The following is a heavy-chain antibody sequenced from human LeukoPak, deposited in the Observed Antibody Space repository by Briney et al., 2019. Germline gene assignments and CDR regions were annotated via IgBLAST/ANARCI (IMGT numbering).Heavy chain of an antibody. J-gene: IGHJ5*02. Sequence: ASVKVSCKASGYTFTSYDINWVRQATGQGLEWMGWMNPNSGNTGYAQKFQGRVTITRNTSISTAYMELSSLRSEDTAVYYCARMPRLVRFLEWASTDNWFDPWGQGTLVTVSS. D-gene: IGHD3-3*01. CDR3: ARMPRLVRFLEWASTDNWFDP. CDR1: GYTFTSYD. V-gene: IGHV1-8*03. CDR2: MNPNSGNT.